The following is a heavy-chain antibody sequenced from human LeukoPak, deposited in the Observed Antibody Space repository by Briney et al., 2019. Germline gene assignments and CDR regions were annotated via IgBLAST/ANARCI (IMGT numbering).Heavy chain of an antibody. CDR2: IIPIFGTA. CDR3: ARALLGRDWGSPVDAFDI. Sequence: SVKVSCKASGGTSSSYAISWVRQAPGQGLEWMGGIIPIFGTANYAQKFQGRVTITADESTSTAYMELSSLRSEDTAVYYCARALLGRDWGSPVDAFDIWGQGTMVTVSS. CDR1: GGTSSSYA. V-gene: IGHV1-69*13. D-gene: IGHD7-27*01. J-gene: IGHJ3*02.